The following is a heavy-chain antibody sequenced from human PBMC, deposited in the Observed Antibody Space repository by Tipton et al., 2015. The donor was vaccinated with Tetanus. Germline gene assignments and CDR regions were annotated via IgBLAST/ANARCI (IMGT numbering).Heavy chain of an antibody. CDR3: ARDRTSMVRGVRYYYYMDV. J-gene: IGHJ6*03. CDR1: GGSIRSGGFY. D-gene: IGHD3-10*01. CDR2: IYYTGNT. V-gene: IGHV4-31*03. Sequence: TLSLTCTVSGGSIRSGGFYWSWIRQHPVKGLEWIGYIYYTGNTYYNPSLKSRVIISADMSKNQFSLRLSSVTAADTAVYYCARDRTSMVRGVRYYYYMDVWGKGTTVTVSS.